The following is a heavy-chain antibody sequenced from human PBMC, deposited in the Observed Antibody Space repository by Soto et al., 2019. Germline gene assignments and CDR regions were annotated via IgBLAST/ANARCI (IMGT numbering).Heavy chain of an antibody. J-gene: IGHJ4*02. CDR2: ISAYNGNT. CDR3: ARDQAIVVVVAATPSFVY. Sequence: QVQLVQSGAEVKKPGASVKVSCKASGYTFTSYGISWVRQAPGQGLEWMGWISAYNGNTNYAQKLQGRVTMTTDTSTSTAYMELRSLRSDDTAVYYCARDQAIVVVVAATPSFVYWGQGTLVTVSS. CDR1: GYTFTSYG. D-gene: IGHD2-15*01. V-gene: IGHV1-18*01.